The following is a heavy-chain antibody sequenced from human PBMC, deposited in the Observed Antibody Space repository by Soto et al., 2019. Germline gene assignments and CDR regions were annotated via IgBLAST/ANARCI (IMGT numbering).Heavy chain of an antibody. V-gene: IGHV1-3*01. CDR3: ARDESPGYEDFRLWIFDY. CDR2: INAGNGNT. D-gene: IGHD5-12*01. CDR1: GYTFTSYA. J-gene: IGHJ4*02. Sequence: VASVKVSCKASGYTFTSYAMHWVRQAPGQRLEWMGWINAGNGNTKYSQKFQGRVTITRDTSASTAYMELSSLRSEDTAVYYCARDESPGYEDFRLWIFDYWGQGTLVTVSS.